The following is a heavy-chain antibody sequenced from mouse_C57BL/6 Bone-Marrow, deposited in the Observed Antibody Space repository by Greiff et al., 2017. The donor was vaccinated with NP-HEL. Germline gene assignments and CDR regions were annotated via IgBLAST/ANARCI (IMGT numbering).Heavy chain of an antibody. CDR3: VKERYPLWYFEV. CDR2: IYPGSGST. D-gene: IGHD1-1*01. J-gene: IGHJ1*03. Sequence: QVQLQQPGAELVKPGASVKMSCKASGYTFTSYWITWVKQRPGQGLEWIGDIYPGSGSTNYNEKFKSKATLTVDTSSSTAYMQLSSLTSEDSAVYYCVKERYPLWYFEVWGTGTTVTVSA. V-gene: IGHV1-55*01. CDR1: GYTFTSYW.